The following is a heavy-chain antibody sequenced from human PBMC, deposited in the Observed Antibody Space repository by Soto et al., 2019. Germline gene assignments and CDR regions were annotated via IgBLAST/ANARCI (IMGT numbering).Heavy chain of an antibody. CDR2: IYYSGNT. V-gene: IGHV4-39*01. D-gene: IGHD6-13*01. CDR3: ARHRKAAAYWRCPDP. CDR1: AGSISSSSYY. J-gene: IGHJ5*02. Sequence: QLQQQDSGPGLVKPSETLSLTCTVSAGSISSSSYYWGWIRQPPGQGLEWIGSIYYSGNTYYNQSLKSRVTISLDTSKNQFSLKLSSVTAAGTAVYYCARHRKAAAYWRCPDPWGQGTLVTVSS.